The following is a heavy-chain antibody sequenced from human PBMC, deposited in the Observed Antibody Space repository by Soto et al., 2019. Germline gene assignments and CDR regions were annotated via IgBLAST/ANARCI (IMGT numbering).Heavy chain of an antibody. CDR2: VSYRGST. D-gene: IGHD3-22*01. CDR3: TTGGGWLIDY. V-gene: IGHV4-59*01. Sequence: QVQLQESGPGLVKPSETLSLTCTVSGDFNRDFYWSWVRQPPGKKLEWIGYVSYRGSTIYSPSLKSRVTISADTSKNQFSLKLNSVTAADTAVYYCTTGGGWLIDYWGQGTLVTVSS. J-gene: IGHJ4*02. CDR1: GDFNRDFY.